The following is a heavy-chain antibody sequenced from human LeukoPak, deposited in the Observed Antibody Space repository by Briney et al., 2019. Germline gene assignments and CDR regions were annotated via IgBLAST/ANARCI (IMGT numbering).Heavy chain of an antibody. D-gene: IGHD2-15*01. Sequence: SVKVSCKASGGTFSSYAINWVRQAPGQGLEWMGGIIPIFGTANYAQKFQGRVTITADESTSTAYMELSSLRSEDTAVYYCARDRLIASGYYYGMDVWGQGTTVTVSS. CDR2: IIPIFGTA. V-gene: IGHV1-69*13. J-gene: IGHJ6*02. CDR1: GGTFSSYA. CDR3: ARDRLIASGYYYGMDV.